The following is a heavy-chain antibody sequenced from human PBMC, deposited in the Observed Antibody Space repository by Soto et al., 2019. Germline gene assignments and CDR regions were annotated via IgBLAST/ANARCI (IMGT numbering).Heavy chain of an antibody. J-gene: IGHJ4*02. V-gene: IGHV3-23*01. CDR2: FGGSGGAT. Sequence: EVQLLESGGGLVQPGESLRLSCAASGFTFSNYAMNWVRQAPGKGLEWVSGFGGSGGATFYADSVKGRFIISRDDSKSTLYLQMNSLRVEDTAVYYCARGHCSTTSCSKTDYWGQGTLVTVSS. CDR3: ARGHCSTTSCSKTDY. CDR1: GFTFSNYA. D-gene: IGHD2-2*01.